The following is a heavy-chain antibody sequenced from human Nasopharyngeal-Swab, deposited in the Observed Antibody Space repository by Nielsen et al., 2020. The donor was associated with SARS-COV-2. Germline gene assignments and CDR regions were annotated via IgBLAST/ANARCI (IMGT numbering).Heavy chain of an antibody. CDR2: IYCSGST. V-gene: IGHV4-31*02. CDR3: ARGRYCSSTSCFDYYGMDV. Sequence: WIRQPPGKGLEWIGYIYCSGSTYYNPSLKSRVTISVDTSKNQFSLKLSSVTAADTAVYYCARGRYCSSTSCFDYYGMDVWGQGTTVTVSS. J-gene: IGHJ6*02. D-gene: IGHD2-2*01.